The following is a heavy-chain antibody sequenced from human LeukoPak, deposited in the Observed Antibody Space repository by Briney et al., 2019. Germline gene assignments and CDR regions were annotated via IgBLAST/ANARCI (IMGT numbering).Heavy chain of an antibody. CDR3: ARSAGRDGYTRFDF. D-gene: IGHD5-24*01. V-gene: IGHV3-53*01. CDR2: IYSGDST. Sequence: GGSLRLSCAASGFTFSNYAMSWVRQAPGKGLEWVSLIYSGDSTYYADSVKGRFTISRDTSKNTLYLQMNSLRVEDTAVYYCARSAGRDGYTRFDFWGQGTLVTVSS. CDR1: GFTFSNYA. J-gene: IGHJ4*02.